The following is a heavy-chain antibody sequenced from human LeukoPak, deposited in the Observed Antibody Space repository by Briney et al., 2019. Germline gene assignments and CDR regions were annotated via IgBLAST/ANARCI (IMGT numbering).Heavy chain of an antibody. CDR3: ARVQQWLVRRGFDY. CDR1: GYTFTSYY. V-gene: IGHV1-46*01. D-gene: IGHD6-19*01. CDR2: INPSGGST. Sequence: ASVKVSCKASGYTFTSYYMHWVRQAPGQGLEWMGIINPSGGSTSYAQKFQGRVTMTTDTSTSTAYMELRSLRSDDTAVYYCARVQQWLVRRGFDYWGQGTLVTVSS. J-gene: IGHJ4*02.